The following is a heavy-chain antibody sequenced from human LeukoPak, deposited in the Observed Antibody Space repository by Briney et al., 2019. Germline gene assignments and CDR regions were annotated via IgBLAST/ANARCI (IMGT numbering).Heavy chain of an antibody. J-gene: IGHJ4*02. CDR2: FDPEDGET. CDR1: GYTLTELS. D-gene: IGHD6-13*01. Sequence: ASVKVSCKVSGYTLTELSMHWVRQAPGKGLEWMGGFDPEDGETIYAQKFQGRVTMTEDTSTDTAYMELSSLRAEDTAVYYCARDPNSSSSTDNFDYWGQGTLVTVSS. V-gene: IGHV1-24*01. CDR3: ARDPNSSSSTDNFDY.